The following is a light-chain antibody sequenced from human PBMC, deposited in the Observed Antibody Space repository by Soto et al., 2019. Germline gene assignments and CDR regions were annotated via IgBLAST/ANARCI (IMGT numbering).Light chain of an antibody. CDR1: SSDVGNSNY. V-gene: IGLV2-14*03. J-gene: IGLJ2*01. Sequence: QSVLTQPASVSGSPGQSITISCTGTSSDVGNSNYVSWYQHHPGKAPKLMIYDVSNRPSGVSNRFSGSKSGNTASLTISGLQAEDEADYYCSSYTSSTTLVIFGGGTKVTVL. CDR3: SSYTSSTTLVI. CDR2: DVS.